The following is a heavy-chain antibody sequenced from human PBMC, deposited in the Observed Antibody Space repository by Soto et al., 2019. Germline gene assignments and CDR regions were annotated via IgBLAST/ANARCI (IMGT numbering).Heavy chain of an antibody. CDR1: GDTFSSFW. D-gene: IGHD6-6*01. CDR2: ISLDDSET. J-gene: IGHJ6*02. CDR3: ARLVSSSSFYGMDV. V-gene: IGHV5-51*01. Sequence: GESLKISCKASGDTFSSFWIAWVRQEPEKGLEWMGTISLDDSETTYSPSFQGQVTISADKSISTAYLQWSSLKASDTAMYYCARLVSSSSFYGMDVWGQGTTVTVSS.